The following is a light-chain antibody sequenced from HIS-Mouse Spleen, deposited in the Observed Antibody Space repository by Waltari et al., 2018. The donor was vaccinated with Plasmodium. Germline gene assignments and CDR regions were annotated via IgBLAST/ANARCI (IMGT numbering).Light chain of an antibody. J-gene: IGKJ1*01. Sequence: DIQMTQSPSSLSASVGDRVTITCRASQSISSYLNWYQQKPGKAPNLLIYAASSLQSGVPSRFSGSGSGTDFTLTISSLQPDDFATYYCQQSYSTWTFGQGTKVGIK. CDR2: AAS. CDR3: QQSYSTWT. CDR1: QSISSY. V-gene: IGKV1-39*01.